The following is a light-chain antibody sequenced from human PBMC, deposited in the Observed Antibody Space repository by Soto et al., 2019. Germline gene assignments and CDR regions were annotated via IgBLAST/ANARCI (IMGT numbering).Light chain of an antibody. Sequence: EIVLTQSACTLSLSPGERATLSCRASQTVSSSYFAWYQQKPGQAPRRLIYGASTRATGIPGRFSGSGSGTDFTLTLSRLEPEDFAVFYCEYYGDSIAFGGRTKVDIK. CDR2: GAS. V-gene: IGKV3-20*01. J-gene: IGKJ4*01. CDR3: EYYGDSIA. CDR1: QTVSSSY.